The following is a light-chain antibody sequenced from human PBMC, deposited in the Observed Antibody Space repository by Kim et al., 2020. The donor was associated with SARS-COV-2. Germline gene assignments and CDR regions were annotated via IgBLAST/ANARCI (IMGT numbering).Light chain of an antibody. CDR1: SSDVGSYNL. V-gene: IGLV2-11*01. J-gene: IGLJ3*02. CDR2: DVS. Sequence: QSALTQPASVSGPPGQPITISCTGTSSDVGSYNLVSWYQQHPGKAPKLMVYDVSQRPSGVPDRFSGSKSGNTASLTISGLQAEDEAHYFCCSYAGTYTWVFGGGTQLTVL. CDR3: CSYAGTYTWV.